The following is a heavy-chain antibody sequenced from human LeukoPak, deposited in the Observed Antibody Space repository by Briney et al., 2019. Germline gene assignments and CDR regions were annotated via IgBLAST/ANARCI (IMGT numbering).Heavy chain of an antibody. CDR3: ARRINAGAFDI. J-gene: IGHJ3*02. CDR1: GASIRSFY. Sequence: SETLSLTCTISGASIRSFYWSWIRQTPGKGLDWIAYSYEGGSTNYLSSFKGRVTLLTDTSKSQFSLKLTSVTAADTGVYYCARRINAGAFDIWGQGTMVTVSS. CDR2: SYEGGST. V-gene: IGHV4-59*12. D-gene: IGHD1-14*01.